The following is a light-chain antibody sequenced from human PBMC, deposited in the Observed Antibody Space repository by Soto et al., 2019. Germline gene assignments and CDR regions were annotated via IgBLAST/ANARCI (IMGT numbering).Light chain of an antibody. V-gene: IGKV1-17*01. CDR3: VQHDTDPLT. Sequence: DIQMTQSPSSLSASVGDKATITCRASQGIRSALAWYQQKPGKAPKRLIYGASTMHSGVPSRFSGSGSATEFTLTITSLQPEDFATYYCVQHDTDPLTFGGGTKVDI. CDR2: GAS. CDR1: QGIRSA. J-gene: IGKJ4*01.